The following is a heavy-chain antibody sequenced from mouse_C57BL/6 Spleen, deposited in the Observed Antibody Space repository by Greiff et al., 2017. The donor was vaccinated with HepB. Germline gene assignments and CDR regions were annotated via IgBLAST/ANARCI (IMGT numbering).Heavy chain of an antibody. D-gene: IGHD1-1*01. V-gene: IGHV4-1*01. J-gene: IGHJ1*03. CDR2: INPDSSTI. Sequence: DVMLVESGGGLVQPGGSLKLSCAASGIDFSRYWMSWVRRAPGKGLEWIGEINPDSSTINYAPSLKDKFIISRDNAKNTLYLQMSKVRSEDTALYYCAREGYYGSSGYFDVWGTGTTVTVSS. CDR3: AREGYYGSSGYFDV. CDR1: GIDFSRYW.